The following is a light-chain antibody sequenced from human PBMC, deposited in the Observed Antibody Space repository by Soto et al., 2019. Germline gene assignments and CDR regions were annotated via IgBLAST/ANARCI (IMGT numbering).Light chain of an antibody. CDR2: DVI. J-gene: IGLJ1*01. Sequence: QSALTQPASVSGSPGQSITISCTGTTSDVGGYNYVSWYQQHPGRAPKLMIYDVIHPPSGVSYRFSGSKSGNTASLTISGLKAEDEADYYCTSYTSSSTYVFGTGTKLTVL. CDR1: TSDVGGYNY. CDR3: TSYTSSSTYV. V-gene: IGLV2-14*01.